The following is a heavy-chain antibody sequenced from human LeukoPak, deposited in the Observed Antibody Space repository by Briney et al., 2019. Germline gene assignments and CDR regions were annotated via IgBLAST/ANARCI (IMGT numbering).Heavy chain of an antibody. CDR1: GFTFSSYW. V-gene: IGHV3-23*01. CDR3: AKDLYRFIAAAYFDY. CDR2: ISGSGGST. D-gene: IGHD6-13*01. J-gene: IGHJ4*02. Sequence: GGSLRLSCAASGFTFSSYWMNWVRQAPGKGLEWVSAISGSGGSTYYADSVKGRFTISRDNSKNTLYLQMNSLRAEDTAVYYCAKDLYRFIAAAYFDYWGQGTLVTVSS.